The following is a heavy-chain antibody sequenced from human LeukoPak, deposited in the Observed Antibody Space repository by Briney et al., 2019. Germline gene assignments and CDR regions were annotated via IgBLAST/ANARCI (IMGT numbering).Heavy chain of an antibody. CDR1: GYTFTSYY. J-gene: IGHJ4*02. Sequence: AASVKVSCKASGYTFTSYYMHWVRQALGQGLEWMGIINPSGGSTSYAQKFQGRVTMTRDTSTNTVYMELSSLRSEDTAVYFCARATLSDYYFNYWGQGTLVTVSS. CDR3: ARATLSDYYFNY. V-gene: IGHV1-46*01. CDR2: INPSGGST.